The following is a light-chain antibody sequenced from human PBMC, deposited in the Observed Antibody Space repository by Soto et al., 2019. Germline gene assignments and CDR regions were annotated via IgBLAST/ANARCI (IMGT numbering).Light chain of an antibody. CDR3: QQYNNWPPTT. CDR1: QDIRSS. V-gene: IGKV3-15*01. CDR2: GAS. Sequence: EIVMTQSPATLSVSPVERVTLSFMASQDIRSSLAWYQQKPGQAPRLLIYGASTRATAVPARFTASGSGTEFTLTISSLQSEDFAVYYCQQYNNWPPTTFGQGTRLEIK. J-gene: IGKJ5*01.